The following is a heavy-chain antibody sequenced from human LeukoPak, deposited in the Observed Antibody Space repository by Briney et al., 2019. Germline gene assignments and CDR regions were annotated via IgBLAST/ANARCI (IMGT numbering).Heavy chain of an antibody. CDR1: GFTFDDYA. CDR2: ISWDGGST. CDR3: AKDIGSGSYYNPIDY. V-gene: IGHV3-43D*04. Sequence: PGGSLRLSCAASGFTFDDYAMHWVRHAPGKGLEWVSLISWDGGSTYYADSVKGRFTISRDNSKNSLYPQMNSLRAEDTALYYCAKDIGSGSYYNPIDYWGQGTLVTVSS. J-gene: IGHJ4*02. D-gene: IGHD3-10*01.